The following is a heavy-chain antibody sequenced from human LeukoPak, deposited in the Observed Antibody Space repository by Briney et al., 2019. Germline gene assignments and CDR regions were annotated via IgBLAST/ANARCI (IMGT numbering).Heavy chain of an antibody. CDR3: AKDYVWGSYRYLDY. CDR2: IRYDGSNK. CDR1: GFTFSSYG. D-gene: IGHD3-16*02. J-gene: IGHJ4*02. V-gene: IGHV3-30*02. Sequence: GGSLRLSCVASGFTFSSYGMHWVRQAPGKGLEWVAFIRYDGSNKYYADSVKGRFTISRDNSKNTLYLQMNSLRAEGTAVYYCAKDYVWGSYRYLDYWGQGTLVTVSS.